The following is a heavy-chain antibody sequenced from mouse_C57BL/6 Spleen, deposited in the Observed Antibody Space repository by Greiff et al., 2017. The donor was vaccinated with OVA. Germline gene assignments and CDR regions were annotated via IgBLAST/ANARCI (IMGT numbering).Heavy chain of an antibody. CDR3: ARSPYYSKGDYYAMDY. Sequence: QVQLQQPGAELVKPGASVKLSCKASGYTFTSYWMHWVKQRPGQGLEWIGMIHPNSGSTNYNEKFKSKATLTVDKSSSTAYMQLSSLTSEDSAVYYCARSPYYSKGDYYAMDYWGQGTSVTVSS. D-gene: IGHD2-5*01. CDR1: GYTFTSYW. CDR2: IHPNSGST. J-gene: IGHJ4*01. V-gene: IGHV1-64*01.